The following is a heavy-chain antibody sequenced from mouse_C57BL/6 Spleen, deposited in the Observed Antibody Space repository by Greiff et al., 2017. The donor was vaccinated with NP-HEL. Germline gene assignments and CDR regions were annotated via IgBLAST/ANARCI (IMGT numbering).Heavy chain of an antibody. J-gene: IGHJ1*03. Sequence: VQLQQSGPELVKPGASVKISCKASGYAFSSSWMNWVKQRPGKGLEWIGRIYPGDGDTNYNGKFKGKATLTADKSSSTAYMQLSSLTSEDSAVYFCASRGDYGDFDVWGTGTTVTVSS. V-gene: IGHV1-82*01. CDR3: ASRGDYGDFDV. CDR1: GYAFSSSW. D-gene: IGHD2-4*01. CDR2: IYPGDGDT.